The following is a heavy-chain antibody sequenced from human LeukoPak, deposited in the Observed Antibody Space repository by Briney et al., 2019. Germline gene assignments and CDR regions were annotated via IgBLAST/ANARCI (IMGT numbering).Heavy chain of an antibody. D-gene: IGHD1-1*01. CDR2: ISYDGSNK. CDR1: GVTYSSYA. J-gene: IGHJ6*02. CDR3: ARPYNWNDYYGMDV. Sequence: QPGRSLRLSCAASGVTYSSYAMHWVRQAPGKGLEWVAVISYDGSNKYYADSVKGRFTISRDNSKNTLYLQMNSVRAEDTAVYYCARPYNWNDYYGMDVWGQGTTVTVSS. V-gene: IGHV3-30-3*01.